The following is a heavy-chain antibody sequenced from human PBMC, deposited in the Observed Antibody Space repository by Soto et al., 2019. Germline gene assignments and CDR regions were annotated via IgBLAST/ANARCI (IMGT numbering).Heavy chain of an antibody. CDR1: GFSLTTSGVA. J-gene: IGHJ4*02. CDR2: IYGSDDK. CDR3: ARRYDPYYFDY. Sequence: QITLKESGPTLVKPTQTLTLTCTFSGFSLTTSGVAVGWIRLPPGKALEWLAIIYGSDDKFYSPSLKSRLTITKDTSTNQVVLTMTIMDPVDTATYYCARRYDPYYFDYWGQGTLVTVSS. D-gene: IGHD1-1*01. V-gene: IGHV2-5*01.